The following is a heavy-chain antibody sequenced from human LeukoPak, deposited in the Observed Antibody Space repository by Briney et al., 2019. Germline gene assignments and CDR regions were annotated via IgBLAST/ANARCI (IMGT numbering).Heavy chain of an antibody. CDR3: ARVEMATNDFDY. J-gene: IGHJ4*02. Sequence: SETLSLTCTVSGGSISSYYWSWIRQPPGKGLEWIGYIYYSGSTRYNPSLKSRVTISLDTSKNQFSLKLSSVTAADTAVYYCARVEMATNDFDYWGQGTLVTVSS. CDR2: IYYSGST. V-gene: IGHV4-59*01. D-gene: IGHD5-24*01. CDR1: GGSISSYY.